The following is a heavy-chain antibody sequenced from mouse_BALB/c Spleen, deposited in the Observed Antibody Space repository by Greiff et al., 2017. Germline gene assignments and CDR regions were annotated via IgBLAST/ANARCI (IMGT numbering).Heavy chain of an antibody. CDR3: ARNYYYGSSYYLYFDV. CDR2: ISSGGST. D-gene: IGHD1-1*01. J-gene: IGHJ1*01. Sequence: DVKLVESGGGLVKPGGSLKLSCAASGFTFSSYAMSWVRQTPEKRLEWVASISSGGSTYYPDSVKGRFTISRDNARNILYLQMSSLRSEDTAMYYCARNYYYGSSYYLYFDVWGAGTTVTVSS. V-gene: IGHV5-6-5*01. CDR1: GFTFSSYA.